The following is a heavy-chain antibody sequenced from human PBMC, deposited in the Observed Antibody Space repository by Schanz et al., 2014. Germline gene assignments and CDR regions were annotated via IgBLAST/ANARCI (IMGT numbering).Heavy chain of an antibody. Sequence: QVQLVESGGGVVQPGRSLRLSCAASGFTFSNYGMHWVRQAPGKGLEWVAVIWSDGSGKYYADSVKGRFTISRDNSKTTLSLQMNSLRAEDTAVYYCAKGLYYDNTGGGFDYWGQGTLVTVSS. D-gene: IGHD3-16*01. V-gene: IGHV3-33*06. CDR1: GFTFSNYG. CDR3: AKGLYYDNTGGGFDY. CDR2: IWSDGSGK. J-gene: IGHJ4*02.